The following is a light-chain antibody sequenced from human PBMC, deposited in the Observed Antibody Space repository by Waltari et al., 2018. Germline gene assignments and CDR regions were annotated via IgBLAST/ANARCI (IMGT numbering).Light chain of an antibody. CDR3: HVSDNTVDLEV. Sequence: SYVLTQPPSVSVAPGQTARITCGGNNIGSKRVHWSQQKPGQSPVLVVYEDSDRPSWIPQQPVGSTAGNTATPTSSTVEAGDEADYYCHVSDNTVDLEVFGGGTKLTVL. CDR2: EDS. CDR1: NIGSKR. J-gene: IGLJ3*02. V-gene: IGLV3-21*02.